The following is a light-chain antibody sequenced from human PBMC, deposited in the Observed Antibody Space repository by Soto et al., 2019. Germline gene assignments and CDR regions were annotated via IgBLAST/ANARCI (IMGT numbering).Light chain of an antibody. CDR2: GAS. CDR3: QQSYSTPHT. CDR1: QSISSY. J-gene: IGKJ5*01. Sequence: DIQITQSPSSLSASVGDRVTISCRASQSISSYLNWYQQKPGKAPKLLMYGASSLQSGVPPRFSGIGSGTDFTLTISSLQPEDFASYYCQQSYSTPHTFGQGTRLEIK. V-gene: IGKV1-39*01.